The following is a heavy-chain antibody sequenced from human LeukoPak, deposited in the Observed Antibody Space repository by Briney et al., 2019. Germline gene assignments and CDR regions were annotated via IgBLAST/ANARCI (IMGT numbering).Heavy chain of an antibody. D-gene: IGHD6-13*01. V-gene: IGHV3-49*04. CDR1: GFTFGDYA. Sequence: GGSLRLSCTASGFTFGDYAMSWVRQAPGKGLEWVGFIRSKAYGGTTEYAASVKGRFTISRDDSKSIAYLQMNSLKTEDTAVYYCTRDEGRQWVWYYYYHMDVWGKGTTVTISS. CDR2: IRSKAYGGTT. CDR3: TRDEGRQWVWYYYYHMDV. J-gene: IGHJ6*03.